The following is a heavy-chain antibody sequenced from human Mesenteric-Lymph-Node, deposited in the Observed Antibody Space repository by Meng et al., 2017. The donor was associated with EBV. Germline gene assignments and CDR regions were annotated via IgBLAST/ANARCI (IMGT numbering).Heavy chain of an antibody. D-gene: IGHD1-26*01. CDR1: GGALSTYS. V-gene: IGHV1-69*01. J-gene: IGHJ4*02. Sequence: QVHLVQSGTEVKTPGSSVKVSCNASGGALSTYSLSWLRQAPGQGLEWMGGVIPLFKTTNYAQDFEGRLTIITDESTDTAFMELSSLRLEDTAVYYCATAQSSTTTFFYYFDNWGQGTLVTVSS. CDR3: ATAQSSTTTFFYYFDN. CDR2: VIPLFKTT.